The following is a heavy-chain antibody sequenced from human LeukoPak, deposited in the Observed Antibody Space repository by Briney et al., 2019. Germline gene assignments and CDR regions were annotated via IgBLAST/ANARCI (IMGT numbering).Heavy chain of an antibody. CDR3: ARGRSSWYGPNFDY. V-gene: IGHV4-34*01. D-gene: IGHD6-13*01. CDR2: INHSGST. Sequence: SETLSLTCAVYGGSFSGYYWSWIRQPPGKGLKWIGEINHSGSTNYNPSLKSRVTISVDTSKNQFSLKLSSVTAADTAVYYCARGRSSWYGPNFDYWGQGTLVTVSS. CDR1: GGSFSGYY. J-gene: IGHJ4*02.